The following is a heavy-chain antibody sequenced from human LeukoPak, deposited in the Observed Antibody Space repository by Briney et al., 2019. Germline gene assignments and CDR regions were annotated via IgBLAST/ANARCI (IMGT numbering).Heavy chain of an antibody. J-gene: IGHJ4*02. V-gene: IGHV4-61*01. Sequence: SETLSLTCTVSGGSVSSGSYYWSWIRQPPGKGLEWIGYIYYSGSTNYNPSLKSRVTISVDTSKNQFSLKLSSVTAADTAVYHCAREAMYSYGNNFDYWGQGTLVTVTS. CDR3: AREAMYSYGNNFDY. CDR2: IYYSGST. CDR1: GGSVSSGSYY. D-gene: IGHD5-18*01.